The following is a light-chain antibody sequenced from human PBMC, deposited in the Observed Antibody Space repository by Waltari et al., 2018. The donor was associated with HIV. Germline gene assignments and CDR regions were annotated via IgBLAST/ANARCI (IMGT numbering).Light chain of an antibody. Sequence: QSALTQPRSVSGSPGQSVTISCRGSSTDIGDYNYASWYQLNPGQVPQLVICDVSKRPSGVADRCAGSKAVNTASLTISGLQAEDEADDDCCSDAGTYTWVFGGGTRLTVL. CDR1: STDIGDYNY. CDR2: DVS. V-gene: IGLV2-11*01. CDR3: CSDAGTYTWV. J-gene: IGLJ2*01.